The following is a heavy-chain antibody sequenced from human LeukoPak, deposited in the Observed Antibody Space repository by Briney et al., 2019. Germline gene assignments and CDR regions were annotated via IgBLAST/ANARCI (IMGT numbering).Heavy chain of an antibody. CDR1: GFTFSSYW. CDR3: ARDLLEGNSDY. J-gene: IGHJ4*02. D-gene: IGHD4-23*01. Sequence: GSLRLSCAASGFTFSSYWMTWVRQAPGKGLEWVANIKQDGSEKYYVDSVKGRFTISRDNAKNSLYLQMNSLRAEDTAVYYCARDLLEGNSDYWGQGTLVTVSS. CDR2: IKQDGSEK. V-gene: IGHV3-7*01.